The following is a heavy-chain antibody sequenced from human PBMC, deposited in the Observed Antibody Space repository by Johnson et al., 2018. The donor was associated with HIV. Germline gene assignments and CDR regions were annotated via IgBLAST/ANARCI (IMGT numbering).Heavy chain of an antibody. J-gene: IGHJ3*02. CDR1: GFTFSSYG. Sequence: EVQLVESGGGVVQPGRSLRLSCAASGFTFSSYGMHWVRRAPGKGLEWVANIQQEGSVKYYVDSVKGRLTIARDNAKSSLYLQMNSLRAEDTAVYYCARFYSSGWSDAFDIWGQGTMVTVSS. CDR3: ARFYSSGWSDAFDI. D-gene: IGHD6-19*01. V-gene: IGHV3-7*01. CDR2: IQQEGSVK.